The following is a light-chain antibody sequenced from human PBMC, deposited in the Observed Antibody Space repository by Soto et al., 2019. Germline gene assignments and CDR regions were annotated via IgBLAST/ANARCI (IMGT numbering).Light chain of an antibody. Sequence: EIVLTQSPGSLSLSPWDRATLSCRASQSVSSNLAWYQQKPGQAPRLLIYGASTRATGIPARFSGSGSGTDFTLTISRLEPEDFAVYYCQQYGSSRTFGQGTKVDIK. CDR3: QQYGSSRT. CDR2: GAS. J-gene: IGKJ1*01. CDR1: QSVSSN. V-gene: IGKV3-20*01.